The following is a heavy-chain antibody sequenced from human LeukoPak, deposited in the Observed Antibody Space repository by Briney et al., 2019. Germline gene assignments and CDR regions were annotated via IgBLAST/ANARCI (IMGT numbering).Heavy chain of an antibody. V-gene: IGHV3-23*01. Sequence: PGGSLRLSCAASGFTFSSYAMSWVRQAPGKGLEWVSAIVASGGSTYYADSVKGRFTISRDNSKNTLYLQMNSLRAEDTAVYYCAKDGPSYYDSSGYYSTNWFDPWGQGTLVTVSS. CDR1: GFTFSSYA. D-gene: IGHD3-22*01. J-gene: IGHJ5*02. CDR2: IVASGGST. CDR3: AKDGPSYYDSSGYYSTNWFDP.